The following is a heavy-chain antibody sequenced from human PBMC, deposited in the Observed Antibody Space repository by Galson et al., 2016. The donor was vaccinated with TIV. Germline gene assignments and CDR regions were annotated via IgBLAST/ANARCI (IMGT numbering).Heavy chain of an antibody. CDR1: GFSFSSYG. D-gene: IGHD2/OR15-2a*01. CDR2: ILYDGTNK. J-gene: IGHJ6*02. Sequence: SLRLSCAASGFSFSSYGMHWVRQAPGKGLEWVAVILYDGTNKYYADSVKGRFTISRDNSKNTLYLQMNSLRAEDTAVYFCAREFYLNYYYGMDVWGQGTTVTVSS. V-gene: IGHV3-30*03. CDR3: AREFYLNYYYGMDV.